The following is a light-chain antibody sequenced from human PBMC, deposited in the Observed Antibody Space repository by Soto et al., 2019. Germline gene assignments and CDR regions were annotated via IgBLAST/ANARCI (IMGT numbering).Light chain of an antibody. V-gene: IGKV3-20*01. Sequence: EIVLTQSPGTLSLSPGERATLSCRASQSVSRSYLAWYQHKPGQAPRLLIYGASGRATGIPDRFSGSGSGTDFTLTISRLEPEDFAVYYCQQYGSSPPITFGPGTKVDIK. CDR2: GAS. CDR1: QSVSRSY. J-gene: IGKJ3*01. CDR3: QQYGSSPPIT.